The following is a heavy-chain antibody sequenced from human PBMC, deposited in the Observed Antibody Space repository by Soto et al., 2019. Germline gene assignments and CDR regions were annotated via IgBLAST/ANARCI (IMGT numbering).Heavy chain of an antibody. J-gene: IGHJ4*02. CDR2: INPEETTT. Sequence: PVGSLRLSCAASGFDFSSNWMHWVRQAPGKGLVWVSRINPEETTTTYADPVKGRFTISRDNALGTLYLQMNSLRVEDTAVYYCTRDTFGARDYWGQGTLVTVS. CDR1: GFDFSSNW. V-gene: IGHV3-74*01. CDR3: TRDTFGARDY. D-gene: IGHD1-26*01.